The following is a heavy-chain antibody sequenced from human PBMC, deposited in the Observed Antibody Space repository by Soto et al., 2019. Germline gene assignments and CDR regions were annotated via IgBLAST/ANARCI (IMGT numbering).Heavy chain of an antibody. CDR3: ARHYCDRSVCPPGDY. Sequence: QLQLQESGPGLVKPSETLSLTCTVSGGSISSNSHYWGWIRQPPGKGLEWIGSIYYSGNTYYNSSPRSRVTISLDTSQNQSSLKLSSVTAADTAVYFCARHYCDRSVCPPGDYWGQGTLVTVSS. CDR1: GGSISSNSHY. J-gene: IGHJ4*02. D-gene: IGHD3-22*01. V-gene: IGHV4-39*01. CDR2: IYYSGNT.